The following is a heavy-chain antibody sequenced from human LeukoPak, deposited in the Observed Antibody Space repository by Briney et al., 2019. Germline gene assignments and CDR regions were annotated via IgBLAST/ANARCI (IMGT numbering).Heavy chain of an antibody. CDR2: ISGSGGST. CDR3: ARAVGSSESNWFDP. Sequence: GGSLRLSCAASGFTFSSYAMSWVRQAPGKGLEWVSAISGSGGSTYYADSVKGRFTISRDNSKNTLYLQMNSLRAEDTAVYYCARAVGSSESNWFDPWGQGTLATVSS. V-gene: IGHV3-23*01. CDR1: GFTFSSYA. D-gene: IGHD6-19*01. J-gene: IGHJ5*02.